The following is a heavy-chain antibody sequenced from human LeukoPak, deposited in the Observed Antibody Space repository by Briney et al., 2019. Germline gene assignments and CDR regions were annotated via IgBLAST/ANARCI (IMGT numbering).Heavy chain of an antibody. CDR3: ARDLYSSSWYYYYYGMDV. V-gene: IGHV3-11*01. D-gene: IGHD6-13*01. CDR2: ISSSGSTI. J-gene: IGHJ6*02. Sequence: PGGSLRLSCAASGFTFSDYYMSWIRQAPGKGLEWVSYISSSGSTIYYADSVKGRFTISRDNAKNSLYLQMNSLRAEDTAVYYCARDLYSSSWYYYYYGMDVWGQGTTVTVSS. CDR1: GFTFSDYY.